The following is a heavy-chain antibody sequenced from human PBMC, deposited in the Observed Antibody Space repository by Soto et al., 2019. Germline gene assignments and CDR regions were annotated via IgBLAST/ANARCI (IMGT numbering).Heavy chain of an antibody. D-gene: IGHD3-3*01. V-gene: IGHV1-69*13. CDR3: ARDRELYYDFWSGPKDAFDI. CDR2: IIPIFGTA. CDR1: GGTFLSYA. Sequence: GTSVEVSCEACGGTFLSYAIRSLRQAPEQGLECMGGIIPIFGTANYAQKFQGRVTITADESTSTAYMELSSLRSEDTAVYYCARDRELYYDFWSGPKDAFDIWGQGTMVTVSS. J-gene: IGHJ3*02.